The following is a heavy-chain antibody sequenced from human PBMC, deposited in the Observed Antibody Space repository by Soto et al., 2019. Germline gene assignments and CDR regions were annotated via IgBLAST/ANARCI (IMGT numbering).Heavy chain of an antibody. D-gene: IGHD2-15*01. Sequence: SMRLSCAASGFTFSSYGMHWVRQAPGKGLEWVAVISYDGSNKYYADSVKGRFTISRDNSKNTLYVQMNSLRAEDTAVDYGAKVPCGGGCYRPDYYYGMEEWGQETADKVSS. CDR1: GFTFSSYG. V-gene: IGHV3-30*18. J-gene: IGHJ6*02. CDR2: ISYDGSNK. CDR3: AKVPCGGGCYRPDYYYGMEE.